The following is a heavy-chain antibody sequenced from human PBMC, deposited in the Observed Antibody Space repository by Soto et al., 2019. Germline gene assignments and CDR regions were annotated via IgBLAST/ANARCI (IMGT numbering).Heavy chain of an antibody. CDR1: GFTFSSYS. Sequence: VQLVESGGGLVQPGGSLRLSCAASGFTFSSYSMNWVRQAPGKGLEWVAVISYEGSKKYYADSVKGRSTISRDNSKNTHYLQMNSLRVEDTAVYYCAKTRGYSYDYGMDVWGQGTTVIVSS. CDR2: ISYEGSKK. D-gene: IGHD5-18*01. J-gene: IGHJ6*02. V-gene: IGHV3-30*18. CDR3: AKTRGYSYDYGMDV.